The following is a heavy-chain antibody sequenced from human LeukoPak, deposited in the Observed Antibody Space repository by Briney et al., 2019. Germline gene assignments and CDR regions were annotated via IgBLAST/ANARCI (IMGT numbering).Heavy chain of an antibody. D-gene: IGHD3-10*01. V-gene: IGHV4-38-2*01. Sequence: SETLSLTCAVSGYSIGSSFYWGWIRQPPGKGLEWIGSIFHSGSTYYNPSLKSRVTISVDTSKNQFSLKLSSVTAADTALYYCARASGSYGSGSYYYSGMDVWGKGTTVTVSS. CDR2: IFHSGST. J-gene: IGHJ6*04. CDR1: GYSIGSSFY. CDR3: ARASGSYGSGSYYYSGMDV.